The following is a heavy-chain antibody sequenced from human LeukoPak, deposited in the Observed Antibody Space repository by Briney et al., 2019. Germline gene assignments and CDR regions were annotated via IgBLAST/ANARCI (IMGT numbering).Heavy chain of an antibody. D-gene: IGHD6-25*01. CDR2: IHYSGST. Sequence: SETLSLTCTVSGGSISSHYWSWIRQLPGKGLEWIGYIHYSGSTNYNPSLKSRVTISVDTSKNQFSLKLSSVTAADTAVYYCARERAAYYYMDVWGKGTTVTVSS. J-gene: IGHJ6*03. CDR3: ARERAAYYYMDV. V-gene: IGHV4-59*11. CDR1: GGSISSHY.